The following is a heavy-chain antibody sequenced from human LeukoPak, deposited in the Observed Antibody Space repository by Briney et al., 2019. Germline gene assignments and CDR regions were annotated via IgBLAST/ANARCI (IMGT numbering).Heavy chain of an antibody. CDR1: GFTFSSYA. D-gene: IGHD3-10*01. J-gene: IGHJ4*02. V-gene: IGHV3-23*01. CDR3: AKDGVLLWFGELYYFDY. CDR2: ISGSGGST. Sequence: GGSLSLSCAASGFTFSSYAMSWVRQAPGKGLEWVSAISGSGGSTYYADSVKGRFTISRDNSKNTLYLQMNSLRAEDTAVYYCAKDGVLLWFGELYYFDYWGQGTLVTVSS.